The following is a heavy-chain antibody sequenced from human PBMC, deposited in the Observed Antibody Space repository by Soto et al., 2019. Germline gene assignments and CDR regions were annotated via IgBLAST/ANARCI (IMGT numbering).Heavy chain of an antibody. D-gene: IGHD2-2*01. CDR2: IYPGDSDT. CDR3: ARWDRDIVGVPAGYMDV. CDR1: GYSFTSYW. V-gene: IGHV5-51*01. J-gene: IGHJ6*03. Sequence: GESLKISCKGSGYSFTSYWIGWVRQMPGKGLEWMGIIYPGDSDTRYSPSFQGQVTISADKSISTAYLQWSSLKASDTAMYYCARWDRDIVGVPAGYMDVWGKGTTVTVSS.